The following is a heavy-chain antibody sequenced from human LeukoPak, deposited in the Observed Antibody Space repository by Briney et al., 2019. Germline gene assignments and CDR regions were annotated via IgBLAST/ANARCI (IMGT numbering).Heavy chain of an antibody. J-gene: IGHJ5*02. V-gene: IGHV1-18*01. CDR1: GYTFTSYG. CDR2: ISAYNGNT. Sequence: ASVKVSCKASGYTFTSYGISWVRQAPGQGLEWMGWISAYNGNTNYAQKLQGRVTMTTDTSTSTAYMELRSLRSDDTAVYYCAREGPNILGERLHPFDPWGQGALVTVSS. D-gene: IGHD5-24*01. CDR3: AREGPNILGERLHPFDP.